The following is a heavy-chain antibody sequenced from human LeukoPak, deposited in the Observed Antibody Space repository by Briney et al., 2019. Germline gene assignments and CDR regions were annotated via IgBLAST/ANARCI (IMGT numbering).Heavy chain of an antibody. CDR3: ATGGSYYDSSGYYVDKFDY. V-gene: IGHV4-39*07. D-gene: IGHD3-22*01. J-gene: IGHJ4*02. CDR1: GDSFTSVTDY. Sequence: SETLPLTCTVSGDSFTSVTDYWAWIRQPPGKGLEWIASGDYSGGTYYNPSLKSRVTISVDTSKNQFSLKLSSVTAADTAVYYCATGGSYYDSSGYYVDKFDYWGQGTLVTVSS. CDR2: GDYSGGT.